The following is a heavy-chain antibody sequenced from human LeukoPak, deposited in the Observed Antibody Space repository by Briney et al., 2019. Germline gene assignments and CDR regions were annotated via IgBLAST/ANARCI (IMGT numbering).Heavy chain of an antibody. D-gene: IGHD6-19*01. Sequence: PGGSLRLSCVASGFIFNDYTIHWVRQAPGKGLEWVSLINWDGSKVYYADSVRGRFTISRDNNKNSLYLQMNSLRAEDTALYYCAKDQYSSGSSGAFDIWGQGTMVTVSS. J-gene: IGHJ3*02. CDR1: GFIFNDYT. CDR2: INWDGSKV. CDR3: AKDQYSSGSSGAFDI. V-gene: IGHV3-43*01.